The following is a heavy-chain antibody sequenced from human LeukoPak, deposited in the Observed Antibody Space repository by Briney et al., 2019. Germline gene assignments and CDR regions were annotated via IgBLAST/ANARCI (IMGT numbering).Heavy chain of an antibody. Sequence: GESLKISCKGSGYSFTSYWIGWVRQMPGKGLEWMGIIYPDDSDTRYSPSFQGQVTISADKSISTAYLQWSSLKASDTAMYYCARIGVIVAAWDGMDVWGQGTTVTVSS. V-gene: IGHV5-51*01. CDR1: GYSFTSYW. D-gene: IGHD6-13*01. CDR3: ARIGVIVAAWDGMDV. CDR2: IYPDDSDT. J-gene: IGHJ6*02.